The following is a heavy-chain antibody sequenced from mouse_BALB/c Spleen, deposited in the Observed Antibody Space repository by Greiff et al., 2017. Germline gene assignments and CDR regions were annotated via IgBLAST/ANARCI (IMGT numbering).Heavy chain of an antibody. CDR2: ISSGSSTI. J-gene: IGHJ4*01. Sequence: DVQLVESGGGLVQPGGSRKLSCAASGFTFSSFGMHWVRQAPEKGLEWVAYISSGSSTIYYADTVKGRFTISRDNPKNTLFLQMTSLRSEDTAMYYCARQRGWGYAMDYWGQGTSVTVSS. V-gene: IGHV5-17*02. D-gene: IGHD1-1*02. CDR3: ARQRGWGYAMDY. CDR1: GFTFSSFG.